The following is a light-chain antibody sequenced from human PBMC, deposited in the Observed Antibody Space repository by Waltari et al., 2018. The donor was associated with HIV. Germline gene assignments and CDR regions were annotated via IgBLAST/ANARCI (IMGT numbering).Light chain of an antibody. CDR1: RLGDKF. Sequence: SYEVTQTPSVSVAPGQTAIITCSGDRLGDKFTCWYQQKPGQSPWLVIYQDSKRPSGIPERFSASNSGNTATLTISGTQATDEADYYCQTWDTNSLYVFGSGTKVSVL. V-gene: IGLV3-1*01. CDR3: QTWDTNSLYV. CDR2: QDS. J-gene: IGLJ1*01.